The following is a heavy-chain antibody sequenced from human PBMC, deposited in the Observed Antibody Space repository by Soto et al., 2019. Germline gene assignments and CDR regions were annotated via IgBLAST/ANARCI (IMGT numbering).Heavy chain of an antibody. CDR3: ARLSSTDAFDI. V-gene: IGHV3-21*01. Sequence: PGGSLRLSCAASGFTFSSYTMNWVRQAPGKGLEWVSSISTSNSYIYYADSVGGRFSISRDSAKNSLFLQMNSLRAEDTAVYYCARLSSTDAFDIWGQGTMVTVSS. J-gene: IGHJ3*02. CDR1: GFTFSSYT. D-gene: IGHD6-13*01. CDR2: ISTSNSYI.